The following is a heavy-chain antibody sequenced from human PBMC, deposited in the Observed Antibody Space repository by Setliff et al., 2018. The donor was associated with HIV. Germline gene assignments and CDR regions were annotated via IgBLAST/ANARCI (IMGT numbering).Heavy chain of an antibody. V-gene: IGHV4-4*08. J-gene: IGHJ4*02. CDR3: TGDYNSGSNRSDY. Sequence: ASETLSLTCTVSGGSISNYYWSWIRQPPGKGLEWIGYIYPIGSPDFPSGNTVYNPSFTSRLTLSLDTSKNQFSLKLTSVTAADAALYYCTGDYNSGSNRSDYWGQGTPVTVSS. CDR2: IYPIGSPDFPSGNT. CDR1: GGSISNYY. D-gene: IGHD3-10*01.